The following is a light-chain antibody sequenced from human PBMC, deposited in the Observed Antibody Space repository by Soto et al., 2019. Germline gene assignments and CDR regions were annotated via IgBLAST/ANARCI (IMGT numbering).Light chain of an antibody. CDR1: QSLLHSNGYTY. J-gene: IGKJ1*01. V-gene: IGKV2-28*01. CDR2: LGS. Sequence: DIMMTQSPLSLPVTPGEPASISCRSSQSLLHSNGYTYLDWYLQKPGQSPQLLIYLGSNRASGVPDRFSGSGSGTDFTLKISRVAAEDVGVYYCMQALQPPGTFGQGTKVDIK. CDR3: MQALQPPGT.